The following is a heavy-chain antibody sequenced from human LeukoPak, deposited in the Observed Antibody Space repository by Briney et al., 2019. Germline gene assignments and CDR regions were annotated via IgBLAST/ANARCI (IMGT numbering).Heavy chain of an antibody. D-gene: IGHD5-18*01. CDR1: GFTVSSNY. V-gene: IGHV3-66*02. CDR3: ARESSYGYVDY. CDR2: IYSGGST. Sequence: GGSLRLSCAASGFTVSSNYMSWVRQAPGKGLEWVSVIYSGGSTYYADSVKGRFTISRDNSKSTLYLQMNSLRAEDTAVYYCARESSYGYVDYWGQGTLVTVSS. J-gene: IGHJ4*02.